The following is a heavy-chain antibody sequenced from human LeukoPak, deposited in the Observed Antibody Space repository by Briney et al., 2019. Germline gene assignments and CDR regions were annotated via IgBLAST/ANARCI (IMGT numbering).Heavy chain of an antibody. CDR2: ISAYSGNT. J-gene: IGHJ5*02. CDR1: GYTFISYG. V-gene: IGHV1-18*01. D-gene: IGHD2-2*01. Sequence: GASVKVSCKATGYTFISYGITWVRQAPGQGLEWMGWISAYSGNTNYAQKLQGRVTMTTDTSTSTAYMELRSLRSDDTAVYYCARDRDIVAVPVESNWFDPWGQGTLVTVSS. CDR3: ARDRDIVAVPVESNWFDP.